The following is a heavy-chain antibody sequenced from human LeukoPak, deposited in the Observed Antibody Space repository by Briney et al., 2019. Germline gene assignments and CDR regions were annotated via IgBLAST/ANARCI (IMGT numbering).Heavy chain of an antibody. CDR2: ISYDGSNK. CDR1: GFTFSSYG. J-gene: IGHJ4*02. CDR3: AKDHGIAVAGTPGLDY. Sequence: PGGSLRLSCAASGFTFSSYGMHWVRQAPGKGLEWGAVISYDGSNKYYADSVKGRFTISRDNSKNTLYLEMNSLRAEDTAVYYCAKDHGIAVAGTPGLDYWGQGTLVTVSS. D-gene: IGHD6-19*01. V-gene: IGHV3-30*18.